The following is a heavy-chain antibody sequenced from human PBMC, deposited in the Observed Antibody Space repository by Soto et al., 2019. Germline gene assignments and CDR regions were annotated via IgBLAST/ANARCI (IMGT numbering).Heavy chain of an antibody. D-gene: IGHD2-15*01. CDR2: IHAGNGNT. CDR1: GYTFSSYA. CDR3: ARGVALLDY. J-gene: IGHJ4*02. Sequence: GASVKVSCKASGYTFSSYAIHWVLQAPGQGLEWMGWIHAGNGNTKYSQSFHGRVTISRDTSATTAYMELNSLRSEDTAVYYCARGVALLDYWGQGTLVTVSS. V-gene: IGHV1-3*01.